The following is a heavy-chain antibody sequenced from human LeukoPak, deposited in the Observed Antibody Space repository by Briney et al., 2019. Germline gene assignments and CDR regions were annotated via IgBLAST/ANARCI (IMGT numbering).Heavy chain of an antibody. V-gene: IGHV5-51*01. CDR2: LYPGDSDT. Sequence: GESLKISCKGSGYRFTSYWIGWVRQMPGKGLEWMGILYPGDSDTRYSPSFQGQVTISADKSISTAYLQWSSLKASDTAMYYCARTYCGGDCYYSYFDYWGQGTLVTVSS. CDR3: ARTYCGGDCYYSYFDY. CDR1: GYRFTSYW. J-gene: IGHJ4*02. D-gene: IGHD2-21*02.